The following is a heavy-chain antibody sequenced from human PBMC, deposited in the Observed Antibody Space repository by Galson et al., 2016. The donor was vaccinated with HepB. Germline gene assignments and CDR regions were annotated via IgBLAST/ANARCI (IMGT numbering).Heavy chain of an antibody. J-gene: IGHJ4*02. D-gene: IGHD3-3*01. Sequence: SLRLSCAASGFTFSNYALHWLRQAPGKGLEWVAVVSSDGNNKYSADSVKGRFTISRDNSKNTLYLQMNSLRAEDTAVYYCATSPYYDLWSGFYQSYFDYWGQGTLVTVSS. CDR3: ATSPYYDLWSGFYQSYFDY. CDR2: VSSDGNNK. CDR1: GFTFSNYA. V-gene: IGHV3-30-3*01.